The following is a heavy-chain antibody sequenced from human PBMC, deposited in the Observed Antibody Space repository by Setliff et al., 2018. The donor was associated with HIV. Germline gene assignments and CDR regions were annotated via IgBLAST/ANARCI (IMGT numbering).Heavy chain of an antibody. J-gene: IGHJ4*02. CDR3: ARRSTDSGIDY. CDR1: GGSFSGYY. CDR2: INHSGRS. V-gene: IGHV4-34*01. D-gene: IGHD6-25*01. Sequence: SETLSLTCAVYGGSFSGYYWTWIRQPPGKGLEWIGEINHSGRSKYNPSLKSRVTMSVDTAKNQFSLKLNSVTAADTAVYYCARRSTDSGIDYWGRGTLVTVSS.